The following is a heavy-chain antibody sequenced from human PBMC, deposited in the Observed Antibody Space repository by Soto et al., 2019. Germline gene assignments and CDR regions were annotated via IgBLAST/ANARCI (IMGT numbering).Heavy chain of an antibody. J-gene: IGHJ6*04. CDR3: TTIENYRSSWLYAPLYYGMDV. V-gene: IGHV3-15*07. CDR2: IKSKTDGGTA. D-gene: IGHD6-13*01. Sequence: PGGSLRLSCAASGFTFSNAWMNWVRQAPGKGLEWVGRIKSKTDGGTADYAAPVKGRFTISRDDSKNTLYLQMNSLKTEDTAVYYCTTIENYRSSWLYAPLYYGMDVWGEGTTVTVSS. CDR1: GFTFSNAW.